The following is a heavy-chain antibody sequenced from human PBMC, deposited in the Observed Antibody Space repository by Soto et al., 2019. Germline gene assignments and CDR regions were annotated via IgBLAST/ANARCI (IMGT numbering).Heavy chain of an antibody. CDR3: ARDGRVDTAMATDYFDY. CDR1: GFTFDDYG. V-gene: IGHV3-20*04. D-gene: IGHD5-18*01. Sequence: PGGSLRLSCAASGFTFDDYGMSWVRQAPGKGLEWVSGINWNGGSTGYADSVKGRFTISRDNAKNSLYLQMNSLRAEDTALYYCARDGRVDTAMATDYFDYWGQGTLVTVSS. CDR2: INWNGGST. J-gene: IGHJ4*02.